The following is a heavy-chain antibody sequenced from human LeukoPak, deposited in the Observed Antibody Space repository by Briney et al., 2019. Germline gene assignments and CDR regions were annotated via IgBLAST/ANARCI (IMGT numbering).Heavy chain of an antibody. CDR1: GFTFDDYA. J-gene: IGHJ4*02. CDR3: AKIKTPYTDSVRFPSDY. CDR2: SRGDGS. D-gene: IGHD3-16*01. Sequence: HPGRSLRLSCAASGFTFDDYAMTWVRQAPGKGLECVSASRGDGSYYADSVKGRFTISRDNSMHTLFLQMNSLRAEDTALYYCAKIKTPYTDSVRFPSDYWGQGTLVTVSS. V-gene: IGHV3-23*01.